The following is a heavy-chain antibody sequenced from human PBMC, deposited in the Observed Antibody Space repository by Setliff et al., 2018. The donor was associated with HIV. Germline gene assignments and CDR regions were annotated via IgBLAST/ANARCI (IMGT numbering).Heavy chain of an antibody. V-gene: IGHV4-34*01. CDR1: GGSFSNYF. CDR3: ARGISTNTYWHGAPYNWFDP. Sequence: SETLSLTCAVYGGSFSNYFWSWLRQSPGGGLEWIGEVIDDGGANYNASLKSRVTMSMDTSRNQFSLRLKSVTAADTAIYYCARGISTNTYWHGAPYNWFDPWGQGTLVTV. D-gene: IGHD2-8*01. J-gene: IGHJ5*02. CDR2: VIDDGGA.